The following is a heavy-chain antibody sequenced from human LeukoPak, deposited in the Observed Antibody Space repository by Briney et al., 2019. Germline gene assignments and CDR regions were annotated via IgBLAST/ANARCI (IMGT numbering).Heavy chain of an antibody. CDR1: GGSISSYY. J-gene: IGHJ4*02. CDR3: ASHRRGASDY. V-gene: IGHV4-59*01. Sequence: SETLSLTCTVSGGSISSYYWSWTRQPPGKGLEWIGYIYYSGSTNYNPSLKSRVTISVDTSKNQFSLKLSSVTAADTAVYYCASHRRGASDYWGQGTLVTVSS. CDR2: IYYSGST. D-gene: IGHD3-10*01.